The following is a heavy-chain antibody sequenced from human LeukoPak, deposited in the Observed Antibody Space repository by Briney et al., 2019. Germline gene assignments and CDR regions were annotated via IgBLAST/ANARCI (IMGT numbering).Heavy chain of an antibody. Sequence: MPGGSLRLSCAASGFTFTTYSMNWVRQAPGKGLEWVSSISSSSSYIYYADSVKGRFTISRDNAKNSLYLQMNSLRAEDTAVYYCARVARGYSGYDLYGAFDIWGQGTMVTVSS. V-gene: IGHV3-21*01. J-gene: IGHJ3*02. CDR3: ARVARGYSGYDLYGAFDI. D-gene: IGHD5-12*01. CDR1: GFTFTTYS. CDR2: ISSSSSYI.